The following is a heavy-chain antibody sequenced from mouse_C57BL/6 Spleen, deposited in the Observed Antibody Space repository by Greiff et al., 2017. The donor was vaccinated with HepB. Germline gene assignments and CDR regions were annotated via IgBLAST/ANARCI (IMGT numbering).Heavy chain of an antibody. Sequence: QVQLKQPGAELVMPGASVKLSCKASGYTFTSYWMHWVKQRPGQGLEWIGEIDPSDSYTNYNQKFKGKSTLTVDKSSSTAYMQLSSLTSEDSAVYYCARAYYSNHDYWGQGTTLTVSS. CDR3: ARAYYSNHDY. V-gene: IGHV1-69*01. CDR2: IDPSDSYT. D-gene: IGHD2-5*01. CDR1: GYTFTSYW. J-gene: IGHJ2*01.